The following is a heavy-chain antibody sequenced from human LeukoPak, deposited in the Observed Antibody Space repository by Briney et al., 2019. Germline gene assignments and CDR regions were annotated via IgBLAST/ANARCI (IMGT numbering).Heavy chain of an antibody. Sequence: GGSLRLSCAASGFTFDDYGMSWVRQAPGRGLEWVSGINWNGGSTGYADSVKGRFNISRDNAKNSLYLQMTSLRAEDTALYYCARDLSPVAGSGNFDYWGQGTLVSVSS. CDR3: ARDLSPVAGSGNFDY. D-gene: IGHD6-19*01. CDR2: INWNGGST. V-gene: IGHV3-20*04. CDR1: GFTFDDYG. J-gene: IGHJ4*02.